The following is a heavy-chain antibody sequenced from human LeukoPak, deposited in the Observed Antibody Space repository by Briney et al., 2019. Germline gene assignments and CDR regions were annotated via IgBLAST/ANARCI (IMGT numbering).Heavy chain of an antibody. J-gene: IGHJ4*02. CDR3: TTGQYSTYYDFWSGYHTFDY. D-gene: IGHD3-3*01. CDR2: IKSKTDGGTT. CDR1: GFTFSNAW. Sequence: KTGGSLRLSCAASGFTFSNAWMSWVRQAPGKGLEWVGRIKSKTDGGTTDYAAPVKGRFTISRDDSKNTLYLQMNSLKTEDTAVYYCTTGQYSTYYDFWSGYHTFDYWGQGTLSPSPQ. V-gene: IGHV3-15*01.